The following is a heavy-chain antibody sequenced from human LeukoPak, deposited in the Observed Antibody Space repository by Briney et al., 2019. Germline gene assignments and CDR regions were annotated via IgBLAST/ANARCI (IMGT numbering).Heavy chain of an antibody. D-gene: IGHD6-13*01. CDR3: AKDLLSSSWYHFDY. V-gene: IGHV3-23*01. CDR1: GFTFSSYA. Sequence: GGSLRLSCAGSGFTFSSYAMSWVRQAPGKGLEWVSAISGSGGSTYYADSVKGRFTISTDNSKNTLYLQMNSLRAEDTAVYYCAKDLLSSSWYHFDYWGQGTLVTVSS. J-gene: IGHJ4*02. CDR2: ISGSGGST.